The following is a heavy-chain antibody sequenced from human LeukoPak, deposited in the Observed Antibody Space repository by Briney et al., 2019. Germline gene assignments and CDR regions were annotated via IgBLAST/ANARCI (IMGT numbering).Heavy chain of an antibody. CDR3: AKDGTAMVSYYFDY. Sequence: GGSLRLSCAASGFSFSGDNMNWVRQAPGKGLEWVSGITGSGANTYYADSVKGRFTISRDNSKNTLYLQMNSLRAEDTAVYYCAKDGTAMVSYYFDYWGQGTLVTVSS. J-gene: IGHJ4*02. CDR2: ITGSGANT. CDR1: GFSFSGDN. D-gene: IGHD5-18*01. V-gene: IGHV3-23*01.